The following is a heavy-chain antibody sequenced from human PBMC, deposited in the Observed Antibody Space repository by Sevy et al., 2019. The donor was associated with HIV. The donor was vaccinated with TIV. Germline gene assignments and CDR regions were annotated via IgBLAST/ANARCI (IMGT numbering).Heavy chain of an antibody. CDR2: INSDGSST. J-gene: IGHJ3*02. D-gene: IGHD4-17*01. Sequence: GGSLRLSCAASGFTFSSYWMHWVRQAPGKGLVWVSRINSDGSSTSYADSVKGRFTISRDNAKNTLYLQMNSLRAEDTAVYYCARERDYGDYWLSDAFDIWGQGTMVTVSS. V-gene: IGHV3-74*01. CDR1: GFTFSSYW. CDR3: ARERDYGDYWLSDAFDI.